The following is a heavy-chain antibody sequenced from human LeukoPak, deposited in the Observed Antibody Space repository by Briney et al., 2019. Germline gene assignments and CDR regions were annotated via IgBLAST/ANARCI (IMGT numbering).Heavy chain of an antibody. D-gene: IGHD4-23*01. CDR3: ARGGVSVGGNFDY. CDR1: GFTFSSYT. Sequence: GGSLRLSCAASGFTFSSYTMNWVRQAPGKGLEWVSSISRSSSYIYYADSMKGRFTISRDNANNSLFLQMNSLRAEDTAVHYCARGGVSVGGNFDYWGQGTLVTVSS. J-gene: IGHJ4*02. V-gene: IGHV3-21*01. CDR2: ISRSSSYI.